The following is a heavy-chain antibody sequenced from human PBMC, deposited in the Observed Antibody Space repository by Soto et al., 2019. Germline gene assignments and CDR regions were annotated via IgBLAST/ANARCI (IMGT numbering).Heavy chain of an antibody. CDR3: ASVDYGAYIPHFDY. D-gene: IGHD4-17*01. CDR2: ITGSGGST. Sequence: EVQLLESGGGLVQPGGSLRLSCAASGFTFSSFAMDWVRQAPGNGLEWVSTITGSGGSTFYADPVKGRFTISRDNSKNTLYLQMNSLRAEETAIYYCASVDYGAYIPHFDYWAQGTLVTVSS. J-gene: IGHJ4*02. CDR1: GFTFSSFA. V-gene: IGHV3-23*01.